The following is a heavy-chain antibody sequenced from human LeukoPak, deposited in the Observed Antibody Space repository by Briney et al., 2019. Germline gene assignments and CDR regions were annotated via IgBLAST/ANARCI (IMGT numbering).Heavy chain of an antibody. V-gene: IGHV1-69*04. J-gene: IGHJ4*02. Sequence: GASVTVSCKASGGTFSSYAISWVRQAPGQGLEWMGRIIPILGIANYAQKFQGRVTITAGKSTSTAYMELSSLRSEDTAVYYCAREVSYSYGYGYWGQGTLVTVSS. CDR3: AREVSYSYGYGY. CDR2: IIPILGIA. D-gene: IGHD5-18*01. CDR1: GGTFSSYA.